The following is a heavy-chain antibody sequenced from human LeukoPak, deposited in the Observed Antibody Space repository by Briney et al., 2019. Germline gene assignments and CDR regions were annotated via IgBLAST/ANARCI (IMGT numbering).Heavy chain of an antibody. CDR1: GFTFSSNW. CDR2: ISTDGSST. Sequence: GGSLGLSCAASGFTFSSNWMHWVRQGPGKGLVWVSRISTDGSSTTYADSVKGRFTTSRDNAKNTLYLQMNSLRAEDTAVYYCSRASSSVPNLLDYWGQGTLVTVSS. V-gene: IGHV3-74*01. D-gene: IGHD6-19*01. CDR3: SRASSSVPNLLDY. J-gene: IGHJ4*02.